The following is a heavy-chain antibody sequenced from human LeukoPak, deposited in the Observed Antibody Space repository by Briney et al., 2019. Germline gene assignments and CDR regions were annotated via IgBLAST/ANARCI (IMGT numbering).Heavy chain of an antibody. J-gene: IGHJ4*02. V-gene: IGHV4-30-4*08. Sequence: SQTLSLTCTVSGGSISDGDYYWSWIRQPPGKGLEWIGSIYYSGSTYYNPSLKSRVTISVDTSKNQFSLKLTSVTAADTAVYYCARGGLRWGFDYWGQGTLVTVSS. D-gene: IGHD3-16*01. CDR1: GGSISDGDYY. CDR3: ARGGLRWGFDY. CDR2: IYYSGST.